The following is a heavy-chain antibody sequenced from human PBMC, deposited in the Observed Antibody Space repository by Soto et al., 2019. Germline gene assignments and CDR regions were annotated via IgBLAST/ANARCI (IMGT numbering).Heavy chain of an antibody. Sequence: EVQLVESGGGLVQPGGSLRLSCAASGFDFSNSWIHWVRQGPGKGLVWVSHNSDGSGTTYADYVKGRFTISRDNAKNTVYLQMNSLRAEDTAVYYCAKDTAYAMDVWGQGTTVTVSS. CDR2: NSDGSGT. J-gene: IGHJ6*02. D-gene: IGHD2-15*01. V-gene: IGHV3-74*01. CDR1: GFDFSNSW. CDR3: AKDTAYAMDV.